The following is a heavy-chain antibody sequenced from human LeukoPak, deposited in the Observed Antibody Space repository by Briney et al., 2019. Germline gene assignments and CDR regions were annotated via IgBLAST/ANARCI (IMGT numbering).Heavy chain of an antibody. V-gene: IGHV4-59*01. D-gene: IGHD2-2*01. Sequence: PSETLSLTCTVSGGSISSYYWSWIRQPPVKGLEWIGYIYNSGSTNYNPSLKSRVTISVDTSKNQFSLKLSSVTAADTAVYYCASATPAAPFDYWGQGTLVTVSS. CDR2: IYNSGST. J-gene: IGHJ4*02. CDR3: ASATPAAPFDY. CDR1: GGSISSYY.